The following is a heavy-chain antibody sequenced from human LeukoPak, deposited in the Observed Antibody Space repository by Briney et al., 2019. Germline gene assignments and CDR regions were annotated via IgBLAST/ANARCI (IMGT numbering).Heavy chain of an antibody. CDR2: INPSGGST. CDR3: ARDGSGYGPWWCTPCGYYYYGMDV. J-gene: IGHJ6*02. Sequence: GASVKVSCKASGYTFTGYYMHWVRQAPGQGLEWMGIINPSGGSTSYAQKFQGRVTMTRGTSTSTVYMELSSLRSEDTAVYYCARDGSGYGPWWCTPCGYYYYGMDVWGQGTTVTVSS. V-gene: IGHV1-46*01. D-gene: IGHD2-8*02. CDR1: GYTFTGYY.